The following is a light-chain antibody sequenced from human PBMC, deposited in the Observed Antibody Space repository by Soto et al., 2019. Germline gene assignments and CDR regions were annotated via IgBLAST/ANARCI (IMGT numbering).Light chain of an antibody. J-gene: IGLJ2*01. CDR1: SSNIGNNY. CDR2: DNH. V-gene: IGLV1-51*01. Sequence: QSVLTQPPSVSAAPGQKVTISCAGGSSNIGNNYVFWYQQFPGRAPKLLIYDNHKRPSGIPDRFSGSKSGTSATLGITGLEAGDEADYYCGTWDSSLRVVVFGGGTKLTVL. CDR3: GTWDSSLRVVV.